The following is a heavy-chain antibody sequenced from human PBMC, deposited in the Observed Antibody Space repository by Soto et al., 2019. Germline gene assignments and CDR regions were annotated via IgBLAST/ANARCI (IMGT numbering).Heavy chain of an antibody. V-gene: IGHV1-24*01. Sequence: ASVKVSCKVSGYTLTELSMHWVRQAPGKGLEWMGGFDPEDGETIYAQKFQGRVTMTEDTSTDTAYMELSSLRSDDTAVYYCARVSSSIVVVPDYGMDVWGQGTTVTVSS. CDR2: FDPEDGET. CDR3: ARVSSSIVVVPDYGMDV. CDR1: GYTLTELS. D-gene: IGHD2-2*01. J-gene: IGHJ6*02.